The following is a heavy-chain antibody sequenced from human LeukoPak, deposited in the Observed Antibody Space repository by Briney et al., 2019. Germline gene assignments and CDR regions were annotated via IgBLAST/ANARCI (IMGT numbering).Heavy chain of an antibody. Sequence: PSQTLSLTCTVSGGSISSGGYYWSWIRQHPGRGLEWIGYICYSGSTHYNPSLKSRVTISVDTSKNQFSLKLSSVTAADTAVYYCARDMTDWWFDPWGQGTLVTVSS. V-gene: IGHV4-31*03. J-gene: IGHJ5*02. D-gene: IGHD3-9*01. CDR1: GGSISSGGYY. CDR2: ICYSGST. CDR3: ARDMTDWWFDP.